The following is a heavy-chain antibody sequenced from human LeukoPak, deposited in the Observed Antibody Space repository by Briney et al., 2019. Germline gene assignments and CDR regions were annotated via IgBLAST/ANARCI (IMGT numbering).Heavy chain of an antibody. J-gene: IGHJ3*02. Sequence: PSETLSLTCTVSGGSISSSSYYWGWIRQPPGKGLEWIGSIYYSGSTYYNPSLKSRVTISVDTSKNQFSLKLSSVTAADTAVYYCASSWAVDWYSSSWRGVDAFDIWGQGTMVTVSS. CDR2: IYYSGST. V-gene: IGHV4-39*07. D-gene: IGHD6-13*01. CDR3: ASSWAVDWYSSSWRGVDAFDI. CDR1: GGSISSSSYY.